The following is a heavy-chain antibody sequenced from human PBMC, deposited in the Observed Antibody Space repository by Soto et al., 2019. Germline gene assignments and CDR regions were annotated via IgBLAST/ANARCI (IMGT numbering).Heavy chain of an antibody. CDR3: AKQASGYYYGWFDP. V-gene: IGHV4-39*01. CDR2: IFYSGGT. CDR1: GGSILDGTYY. Sequence: SESLSLTCTVSGGSILDGTYYWAWIRQSPGKILEWIGTIFYSGGTFYTPSLKSRVTMSVDTSNNQFSLKLSSVTAADTAVYYCAKQASGYYYGWFDPWGQGTLVTV. D-gene: IGHD3-22*01. J-gene: IGHJ5*02.